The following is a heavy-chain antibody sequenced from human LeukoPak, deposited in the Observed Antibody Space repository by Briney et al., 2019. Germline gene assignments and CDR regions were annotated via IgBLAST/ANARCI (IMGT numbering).Heavy chain of an antibody. CDR1: GGSISSSSYY. CDR2: IYYSGST. D-gene: IGHD3-3*01. Sequence: PSETLSLTCTVSGGSISSSSYYWGWIRQPPGKGLEWIGSIYYSGSTYYNPSLKSRVTISVDTSKNQFSLKLSSVTAADTAVYYCARHGNTMFGVVMYYFDYWGQGTLVIVSS. CDR3: ARHGNTMFGVVMYYFDY. J-gene: IGHJ4*02. V-gene: IGHV4-39*01.